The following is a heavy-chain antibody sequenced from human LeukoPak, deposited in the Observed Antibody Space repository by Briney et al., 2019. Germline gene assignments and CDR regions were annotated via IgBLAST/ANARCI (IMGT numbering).Heavy chain of an antibody. V-gene: IGHV5-10-1*01. J-gene: IGHJ4*02. Sequence: GESLRISCKGSGYSFTSYWISWVRQMPGKGLEWMGRIDPSDSYTNYSPSFQGHVTISADKSISTAYLQWSSLKVSDTAMYYCARLLGYCSSTSCFLLDYWGQGTLVTVFS. CDR3: ARLLGYCSSTSCFLLDY. D-gene: IGHD2-2*01. CDR2: IDPSDSYT. CDR1: GYSFTSYW.